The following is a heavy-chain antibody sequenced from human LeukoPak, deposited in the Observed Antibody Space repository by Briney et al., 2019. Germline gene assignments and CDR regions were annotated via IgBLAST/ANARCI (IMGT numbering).Heavy chain of an antibody. CDR1: GFTFSSYV. CDR2: ISAGGATV. Sequence: GGSLRLSCAASGFTFSSYVMSWVRQAPGKGLEWVSTISAGGATVYYGGAVKGRFTASRDNSKNTLYLQMNNLRVEDTAIYYCAKRAIAPPGTDYWGQGALVTVSS. V-gene: IGHV3-23*01. J-gene: IGHJ4*02. D-gene: IGHD6-13*01. CDR3: AKRAIAPPGTDY.